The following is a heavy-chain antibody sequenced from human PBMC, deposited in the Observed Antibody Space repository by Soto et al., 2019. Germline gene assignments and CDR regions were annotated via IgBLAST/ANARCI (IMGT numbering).Heavy chain of an antibody. CDR2: INAGNGNT. CDR3: ARDRTVTSSWYGYYYYGMDV. J-gene: IGHJ6*02. CDR1: GYTFTSYV. V-gene: IGHV1-3*01. D-gene: IGHD6-13*01. Sequence: ASVKVSCKTSGYTFTSYVMHWVRQAPGQRLEWMGWINAGNGNTKYSQKFQGRVTITRDTSASTAYMELSSLRSEDTAVYYCARDRTVTSSWYGYYYYGMDVWGQGTTVTVSS.